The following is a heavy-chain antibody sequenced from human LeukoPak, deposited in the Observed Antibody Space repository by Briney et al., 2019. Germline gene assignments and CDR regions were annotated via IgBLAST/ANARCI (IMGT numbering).Heavy chain of an antibody. CDR3: VRSVGYDYGDYRD. D-gene: IGHD4-17*01. CDR2: ISLYGTT. V-gene: IGHV4-61*08. CDR1: GGSVTSGDYY. Sequence: SSETLSLTCTVSGGSVTSGDYYWSWVRQPPGKGLEYLGYISLYGTTNYNPSLKSRLTISIHTSKNQFSLHLTSVTAADTAVYHCVRSVGYDYGDYRDWGQGTLVTVSS. J-gene: IGHJ4*02.